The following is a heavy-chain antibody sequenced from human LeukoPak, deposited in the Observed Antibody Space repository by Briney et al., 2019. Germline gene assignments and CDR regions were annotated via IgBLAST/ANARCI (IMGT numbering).Heavy chain of an antibody. Sequence: SETLSLTCAVYGGSFSGYYWSWIRQPPGKGLEWIGEINHSGSTNYNPSLKSRVTISVDTSKNQFSLKLSSVTAADTAVYYCARGANDYSKSTSYYMDVWGKGTTVTVSS. V-gene: IGHV4-34*01. CDR1: GGSFSGYY. J-gene: IGHJ6*03. CDR2: INHSGST. CDR3: ARGANDYSKSTSYYMDV. D-gene: IGHD4-11*01.